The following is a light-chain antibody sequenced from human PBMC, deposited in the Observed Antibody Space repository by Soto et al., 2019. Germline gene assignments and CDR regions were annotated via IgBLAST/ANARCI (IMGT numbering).Light chain of an antibody. CDR2: GAS. CDR3: QQYNNWPPWT. J-gene: IGKJ1*01. Sequence: EIVMTQSPATLSVSPGERATLSCRASQSVSSNLAWYQQKPGQAPRLLIYGASTRATGIPARFSGSGSGTKFTLTISSLQSEDFAVYYCQQYNNWPPWTCGQGTKVEIK. V-gene: IGKV3-15*01. CDR1: QSVSSN.